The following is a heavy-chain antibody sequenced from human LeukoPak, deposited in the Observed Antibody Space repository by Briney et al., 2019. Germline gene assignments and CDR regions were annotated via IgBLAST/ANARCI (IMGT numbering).Heavy chain of an antibody. CDR1: GGSFSGYY. J-gene: IGHJ6*03. Sequence: SETLSLTCAVYGGSFSGYYWSWIRQPPGKGLEWIGEINHSGSTNYNPSLKSRISISVDTSKNQFSLKLSSVTAADTAVYYCARGPYSGRQSPYYYMDVWGKGTTVTVSS. V-gene: IGHV4-34*01. CDR3: ARGPYSGRQSPYYYMDV. D-gene: IGHD1-26*01. CDR2: INHSGST.